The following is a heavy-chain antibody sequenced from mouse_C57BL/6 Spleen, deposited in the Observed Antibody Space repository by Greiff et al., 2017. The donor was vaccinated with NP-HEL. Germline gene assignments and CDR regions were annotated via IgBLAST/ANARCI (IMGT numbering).Heavy chain of an antibody. V-gene: IGHV1-76*01. J-gene: IGHJ3*01. D-gene: IGHD1-1*01. CDR3: ARDYYGNPFAWFAY. Sequence: QVQLQQSGAELVRPGASVKLSCKASGYTFTDYYIHWVKQRPGPGLEWIARIHPGSGNTYYNEKFKGKATLTAEKSSGTAYMQLSSLTSEDSAVDFCARDYYGNPFAWFAYWGKGTLVTVSA. CDR1: GYTFTDYY. CDR2: IHPGSGNT.